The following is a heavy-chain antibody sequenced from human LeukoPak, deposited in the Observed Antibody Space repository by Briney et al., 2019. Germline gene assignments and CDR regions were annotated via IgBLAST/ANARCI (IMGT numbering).Heavy chain of an antibody. CDR3: ARGEVRYFDWDRGI. V-gene: IGHV1-8*01. CDR2: MNPNSGNT. J-gene: IGHJ4*02. CDR1: GYTFTSYD. D-gene: IGHD3-9*01. Sequence: ASVKVSCKASGYTFTSYDVNWVRQATGQGLEWMGWMNPNSGNTGYAQKFQGRVTMTRNTSISTAYMELSSLRSEDTAVYYCARGEVRYFDWDRGIWGQGTLVTVSS.